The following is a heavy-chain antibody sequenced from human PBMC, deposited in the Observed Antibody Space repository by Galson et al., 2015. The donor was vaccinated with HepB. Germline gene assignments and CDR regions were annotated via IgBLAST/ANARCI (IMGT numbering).Heavy chain of an antibody. Sequence: SVKVSCKASGYSLSDHNIHCVRQAPGQGLEWMGWISPKYGGTKNAQKFQGRVTMTRDTSISTAYMELSSLGSDDTAVYYCTRGGGRYHVDYWGQGTLVTVSP. CDR2: ISPKYGGT. D-gene: IGHD2-15*01. CDR3: TRGGGRYHVDY. V-gene: IGHV1-2*02. J-gene: IGHJ4*02. CDR1: GYSLSDHN.